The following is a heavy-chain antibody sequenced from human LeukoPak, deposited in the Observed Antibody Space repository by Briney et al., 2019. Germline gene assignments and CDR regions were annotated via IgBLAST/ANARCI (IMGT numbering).Heavy chain of an antibody. Sequence: GGSLRLSCATSGFSFSSYAMSWVRQAPGKGLEWVANIKQDGSEKYYVDSVKGRFTISRDNAKNSLYLQMNSLRAEDTAVYYCARDGLWPGPDAFDIWGQGTMVTVSS. V-gene: IGHV3-7*01. CDR2: IKQDGSEK. CDR3: ARDGLWPGPDAFDI. D-gene: IGHD2-21*01. J-gene: IGHJ3*02. CDR1: GFSFSSYA.